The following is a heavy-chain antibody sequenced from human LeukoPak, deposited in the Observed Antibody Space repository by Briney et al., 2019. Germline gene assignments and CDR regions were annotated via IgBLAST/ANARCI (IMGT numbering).Heavy chain of an antibody. Sequence: SETLSLTCTVSGGSISSSSYYWGWIRQPPGKGLEWIGSIYYSGSTYYNPSLKSRVTISVDTSKNQFPLKLSSVTAADTAVYYCARRGYSSSWPTFDYWGQGTLVTVSS. CDR3: ARRGYSSSWPTFDY. CDR2: IYYSGST. V-gene: IGHV4-39*01. CDR1: GGSISSSSYY. D-gene: IGHD6-13*01. J-gene: IGHJ4*02.